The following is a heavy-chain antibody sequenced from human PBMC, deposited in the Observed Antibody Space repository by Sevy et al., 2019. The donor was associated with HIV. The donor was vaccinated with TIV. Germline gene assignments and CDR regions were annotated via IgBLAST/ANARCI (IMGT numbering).Heavy chain of an antibody. CDR2: IRYDGSDK. CDR1: GFTFSNYG. D-gene: IGHD6-13*01. V-gene: IGHV3-30*02. J-gene: IGHJ4*02. CDR3: AKDLAGPGRRYFDY. Sequence: GGSLRLSCAASGFTFSNYGMHWVRQVPGKGLEWMTFIRYDGSDKYYAASVKGRFTSSRDDSKNTLYLQMDSLRAEDTAIYYCAKDLAGPGRRYFDYWGQGTLVTVSS.